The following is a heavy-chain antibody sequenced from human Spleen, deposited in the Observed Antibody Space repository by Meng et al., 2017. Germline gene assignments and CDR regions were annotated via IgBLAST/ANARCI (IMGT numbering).Heavy chain of an antibody. CDR3: ARNLVGSSLDY. D-gene: IGHD1-14*01. CDR1: GGAIRSGDW. V-gene: IGHV4-4*02. J-gene: IGHJ4*02. Sequence: HVPGQGPGAGLGTPLGTPSLTCAVSGGAIRSGDWGPWVRQPPGKGLEWIGEISHSWRANYIPTLKSRVTISVDKSKNQFSLDLRSVIAADTAVYFCARNLVGSSLDYWGQGTLVTVSS. CDR2: ISHSWRA.